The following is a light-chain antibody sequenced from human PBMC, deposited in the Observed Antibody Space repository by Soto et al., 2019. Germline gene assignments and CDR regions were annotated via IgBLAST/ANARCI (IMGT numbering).Light chain of an antibody. CDR2: DAS. V-gene: IGKV1-13*02. CDR3: QQFNIYPYT. CDR1: QGISSA. Sequence: AIQLTQSPSSLSASVGDRVTITCRASQGISSALAWYQQKPGKAPKLLIYDASSLESGVPSRFSGSGSGTDFPLPISSLQPEDFVTYYCQQFNIYPYTFGQGTKREIK. J-gene: IGKJ2*01.